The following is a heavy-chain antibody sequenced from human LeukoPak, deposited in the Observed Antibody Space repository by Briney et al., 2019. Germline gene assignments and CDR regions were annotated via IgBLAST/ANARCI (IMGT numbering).Heavy chain of an antibody. J-gene: IGHJ4*02. CDR3: ARLTPYSYGLSLDS. CDR1: GGPMSSYY. CDR2: IYYSGST. Sequence: KPSETLSLTCGVSGGPMSSYYWSWIRRPPGKGLGWIGYIYYSGSTNYNSPLKSRLTISLDTSKNQFSLNLTSVTAADAAVYYCARLTPYSYGLSLDSWGQGTLVTVST. D-gene: IGHD5-18*01. V-gene: IGHV4-59*08.